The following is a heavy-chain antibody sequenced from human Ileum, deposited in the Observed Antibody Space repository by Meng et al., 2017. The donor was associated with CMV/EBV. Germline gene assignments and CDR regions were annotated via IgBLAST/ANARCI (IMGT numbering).Heavy chain of an antibody. D-gene: IGHD3-22*01. V-gene: IGHV3-73*01. J-gene: IGHJ4*02. Sequence: AASGFTFSDSNIHWVRQASGKGLEWLGRIRTKPNNYATAYVASVTGRFTISRDDSKNTAYLQMNSLKTEDTAVYYCARFEWRLSMIDWGQGILVTVSS. CDR1: GFTFSDSN. CDR2: IRTKPNNYAT. CDR3: ARFEWRLSMID.